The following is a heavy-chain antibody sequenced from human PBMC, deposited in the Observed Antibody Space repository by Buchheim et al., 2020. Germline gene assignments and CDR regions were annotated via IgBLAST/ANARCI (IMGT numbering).Heavy chain of an antibody. CDR2: INPNSGST. Sequence: QVQLVQSGAEVKKPGASVKVSCKASGYNFTGYYMHRVRQAPGQGLEWMGWINPNSGSTNYAQKFQGRVTMTRDASISTVYMELSSLRSDDTAIYYCARDSSGTYWGQGTL. D-gene: IGHD3-22*01. V-gene: IGHV1-2*02. J-gene: IGHJ4*02. CDR3: ARDSSGTY. CDR1: GYNFTGYY.